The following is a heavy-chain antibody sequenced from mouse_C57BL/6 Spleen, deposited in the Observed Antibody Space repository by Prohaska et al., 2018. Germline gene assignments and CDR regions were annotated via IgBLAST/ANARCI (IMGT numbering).Heavy chain of an antibody. Sequence: EVQLQQSGPELVKPGASVKISCKASGYTFTDYYMNWVKQSHGKSLEWIGDINPNNGGTSYNQKFKGKATLTVDKSSSTAYMELRSLTSEDSAVYYCARIYYGGSYSFAYWGQGTLVTVSA. CDR2: INPNNGGT. D-gene: IGHD1-1*01. CDR3: ARIYYGGSYSFAY. CDR1: GYTFTDYY. V-gene: IGHV1-26*01. J-gene: IGHJ3*01.